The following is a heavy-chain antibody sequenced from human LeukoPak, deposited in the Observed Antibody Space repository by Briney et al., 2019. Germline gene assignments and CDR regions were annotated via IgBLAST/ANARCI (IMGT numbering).Heavy chain of an antibody. V-gene: IGHV4-34*01. J-gene: IGHJ6*03. D-gene: IGHD5/OR15-5a*01. Sequence: SETLSLTCAVYGGSFSGYYWSWIRQPPGKGLEWIGEINHSGSTNYNPSLKSRVTISVDTSKNQFSLKLSSVTAADTAVYYCARESLVGYMDVWGKGTTVTVSS. CDR2: INHSGST. CDR3: ARESLVGYMDV. CDR1: GGSFSGYY.